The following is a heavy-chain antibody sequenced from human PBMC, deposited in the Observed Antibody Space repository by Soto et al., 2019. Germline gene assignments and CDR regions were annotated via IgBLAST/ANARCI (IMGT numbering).Heavy chain of an antibody. J-gene: IGHJ1*01. CDR3: ERPPEKRMIDD. CDR1: GFTLSDYW. D-gene: IGHD2-15*01. CDR2: ISVNGGDT. Sequence: GGSLRLSCAASGFTLSDYWMHWVRQVPGKGLLWVSRISVNGGDTTYADSVKGRVTISRDNAKNTLYLQMDTLRAEGTAICYCERPPEKRMIDDWGHGGRVPVP. V-gene: IGHV3-74*01.